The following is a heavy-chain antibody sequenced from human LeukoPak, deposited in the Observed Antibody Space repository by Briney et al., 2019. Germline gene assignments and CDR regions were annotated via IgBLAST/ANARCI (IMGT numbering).Heavy chain of an antibody. V-gene: IGHV4-34*01. Sequence: SETLSLTCAVYGGSFSGYYWSWIRQPPGKGLEWIGEINHSGSTNYNPSLKSRVTISVDTSKNQFTLKVRSVTAADTGVYFCARKGLRPLEWLSEYFFDYWGQGTLVSVAS. D-gene: IGHD3-3*01. CDR1: GGSFSGYY. CDR2: INHSGST. J-gene: IGHJ4*02. CDR3: ARKGLRPLEWLSEYFFDY.